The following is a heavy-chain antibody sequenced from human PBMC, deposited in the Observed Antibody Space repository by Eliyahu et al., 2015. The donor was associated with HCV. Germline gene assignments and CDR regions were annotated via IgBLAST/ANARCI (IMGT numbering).Heavy chain of an antibody. D-gene: IGHD6-19*01. Sequence: QVQLQESGPGLVKPSETLSXICTVSGGSXTTYYWSWIRQPPGKGLEWIGYIHYSGSTNYNPPLKSRVTISVDTSKNQFSLNLTSVTAADTAVYYCASGGGGIAVAGTGGWFDPWGQGTLVTVSS. CDR2: IHYSGST. CDR3: ASGGGGIAVAGTGGWFDP. V-gene: IGHV4-59*01. CDR1: GGSXTTYY. J-gene: IGHJ5*02.